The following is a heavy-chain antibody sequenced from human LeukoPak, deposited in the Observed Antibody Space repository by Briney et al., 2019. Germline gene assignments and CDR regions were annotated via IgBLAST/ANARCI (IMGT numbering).Heavy chain of an antibody. CDR1: GFTFNNAW. Sequence: GRSLRLSCAASGFTFNNAWMSWVRQGPGKGLEWIGRIKSDGGTTDYAAPVKGRFTISRDDSKNTLYLQMNSLKAEDTAVYYCTTDLGDYGDYVRCWGQGTLVTVSS. J-gene: IGHJ4*02. V-gene: IGHV3-15*01. CDR2: IKSDGGTT. CDR3: TTDLGDYGDYVRC. D-gene: IGHD4-17*01.